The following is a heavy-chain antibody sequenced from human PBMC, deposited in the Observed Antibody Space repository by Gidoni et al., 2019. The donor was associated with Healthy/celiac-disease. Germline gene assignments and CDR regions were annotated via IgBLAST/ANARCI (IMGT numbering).Heavy chain of an antibody. CDR1: GFTFSYYY. D-gene: IGHD6-13*01. CDR2: MSSSGSTI. Sequence: QVQLVESGGGLVKPGGSLRLSCAASGFTFSYYYMSWIRQAPGKGLGLVSYMSSSGSTIYYADSGKGRFTISRDNAKNSLYLQMNSLRAEDTAVYYCARGPFIDSSSWYLFMDYWGQGTLVTVSS. V-gene: IGHV3-11*01. CDR3: ARGPFIDSSSWYLFMDY. J-gene: IGHJ4*02.